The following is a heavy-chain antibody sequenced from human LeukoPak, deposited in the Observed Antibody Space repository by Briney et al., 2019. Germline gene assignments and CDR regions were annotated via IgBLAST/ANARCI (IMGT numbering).Heavy chain of an antibody. J-gene: IGHJ6*03. CDR1: GFTLSSYS. Sequence: PGGSLRLSCAASGFTLSSYSMNWVRQAPGKGLEWVSSISSSSSYIYYADSVKGRFTISRDNAKNSVDLQMNSLRVEDTAVYYCARVAAAGTGINFYYSMDIWGKGTTVTISS. D-gene: IGHD6-13*01. CDR3: ARVAAAGTGINFYYSMDI. CDR2: ISSSSSYI. V-gene: IGHV3-21*01.